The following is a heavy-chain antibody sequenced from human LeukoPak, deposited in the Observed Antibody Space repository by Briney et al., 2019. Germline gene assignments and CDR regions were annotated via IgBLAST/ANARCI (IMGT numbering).Heavy chain of an antibody. Sequence: SETLSLTCTVSSCSISSSSYYWDWIRQPPGKGLEWIGSIYYSGSTYYNSSLKSRITMSVDTSKNEFSLKLTSVTAADTAGYETGSDMSGLSLCFWGQGTLVTVSS. V-gene: IGHV4-39*01. J-gene: IGHJ4*02. CDR1: SCSISSSSYY. CDR3: GSDMSGLSLCF. D-gene: IGHD3-22*01. CDR2: IYYSGST.